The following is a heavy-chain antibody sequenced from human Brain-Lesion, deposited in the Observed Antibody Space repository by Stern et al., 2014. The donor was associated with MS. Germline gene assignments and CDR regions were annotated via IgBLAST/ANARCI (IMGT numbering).Heavy chain of an antibody. CDR1: GGSVSSTSYA. V-gene: IGHV4-39*02. CDR3: AGEEDIRYCSGGSCTGNWFDP. D-gene: IGHD2-15*01. Sequence: VHLVESGPGLVKPSETLSLTCTVAGGSVSSTSYAWAWIRQPPGKGLEWIGTIYYSGNTYSSPSLKSRLTISLAPSKIHFSLRLRSVTAADTAVYYCAGEEDIRYCSGGSCTGNWFDPWGQGTLVTVSS. J-gene: IGHJ5*02. CDR2: IYYSGNT.